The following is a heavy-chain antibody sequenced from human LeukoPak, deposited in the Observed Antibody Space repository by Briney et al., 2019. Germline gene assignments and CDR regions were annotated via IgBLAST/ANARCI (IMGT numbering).Heavy chain of an antibody. CDR3: ARGPLFGWELRPFDP. CDR1: GYTFTSYG. J-gene: IGHJ5*02. D-gene: IGHD1-26*01. V-gene: IGHV1-18*01. Sequence: ASVKVSCKASGYTFTSYGISWVRQAPGQGLEWMGWISAYNGNTNYAQKLQGRVTMTTDTSTSTAYMELRSLRSDDTAVYYCARGPLFGWELRPFDPWGPGTLVTVSS. CDR2: ISAYNGNT.